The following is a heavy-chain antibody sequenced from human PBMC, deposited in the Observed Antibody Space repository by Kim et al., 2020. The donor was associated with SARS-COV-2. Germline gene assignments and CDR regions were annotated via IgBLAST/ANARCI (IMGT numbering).Heavy chain of an antibody. J-gene: IGHJ5*02. D-gene: IGHD3-9*01. Sequence: NYSPSFQGHVTISADKSISTAYLQWSSLKASDTAMYYCARSTDQTGLRPWGQGTLVTVSS. V-gene: IGHV5-10-1*01. CDR3: ARSTDQTGLRP.